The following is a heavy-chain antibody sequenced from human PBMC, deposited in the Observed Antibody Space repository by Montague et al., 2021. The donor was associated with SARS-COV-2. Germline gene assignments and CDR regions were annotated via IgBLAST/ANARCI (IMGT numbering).Heavy chain of an antibody. J-gene: IGHJ5*02. CDR2: IYYSGST. CDR1: GGSTSSSSYY. V-gene: IGHV4-39*01. Sequence: SETLSLTCTVSGGSTSSSSYYWGWIRQPPGEGLEWIGSIYYSGSTYYNPSLKSRVTISVDTSKNQFSLKLSSVTAADTAVYYCARQGDQLLLEYWLDPWGQGTLVTVSS. CDR3: ARQGDQLLLEYWLDP. D-gene: IGHD2-2*01.